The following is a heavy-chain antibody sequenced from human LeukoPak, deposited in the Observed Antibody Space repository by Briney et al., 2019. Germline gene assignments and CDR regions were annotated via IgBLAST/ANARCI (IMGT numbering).Heavy chain of an antibody. D-gene: IGHD6-13*01. J-gene: IGHJ4*02. Sequence: SEILSLTCSVSGGSISSSSYSWGWIRQPPGKGLEWIGNIYHRGSTNYNTSLKSRLTISVDTSKNHFSLKLSSVTAADTAVYYCARHGGDSSYFDYWGQGTLVTVSS. CDR3: ARHGGDSSYFDY. CDR2: IYHRGST. V-gene: IGHV4-39*07. CDR1: GGSISSSSYS.